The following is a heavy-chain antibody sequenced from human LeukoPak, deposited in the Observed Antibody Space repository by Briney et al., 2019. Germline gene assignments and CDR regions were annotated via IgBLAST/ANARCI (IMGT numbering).Heavy chain of an antibody. V-gene: IGHV4-59*08. CDR3: ARHENDAFDI. CDR2: IYYSGRT. J-gene: IGHJ3*02. Sequence: PSETLSHTCTVSGGSMSSSYWSWIRQPPGKRLEWIGYIYYSGRTHYNPSLKSRVTISVDTSKNQFSLKLSSVTAADTAMYYCARHENDAFDIWGQGTMVTVSS. CDR1: GGSMSSSY.